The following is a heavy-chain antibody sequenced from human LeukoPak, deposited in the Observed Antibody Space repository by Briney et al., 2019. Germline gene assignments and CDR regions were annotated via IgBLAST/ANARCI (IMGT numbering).Heavy chain of an antibody. CDR2: IYPGGSDT. J-gene: IGHJ4*02. D-gene: IGHD3-22*01. Sequence: GESLKISCKGSGYSFTSYWIGWVRQMPGKGLEWMGIIYPGGSDTRYSPSFQGQVTISADKSISTAYLQWSSLKASDTAMYYCARLFDYYDSSGYYRYFDYWGQGTLVTVSS. CDR3: ARLFDYYDSSGYYRYFDY. V-gene: IGHV5-51*01. CDR1: GYSFTSYW.